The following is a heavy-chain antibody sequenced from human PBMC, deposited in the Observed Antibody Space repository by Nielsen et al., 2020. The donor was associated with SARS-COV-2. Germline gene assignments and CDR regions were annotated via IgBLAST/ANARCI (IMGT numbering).Heavy chain of an antibody. CDR3: AKPAGSSTSLGFAY. J-gene: IGHJ4*02. V-gene: IGHV3-23*01. CDR1: GFTLGSYA. Sequence: GESLKISCAASGFTLGSYAMSWVRQAPGKGLEWVSTITGGGGWAYYADSVKGRFTISRDNSKNTLYLQLNSLRADDTAVYYCAKPAGSSTSLGFAYWGQGTLVTVSS. D-gene: IGHD2-2*01. CDR2: ITGGGGWA.